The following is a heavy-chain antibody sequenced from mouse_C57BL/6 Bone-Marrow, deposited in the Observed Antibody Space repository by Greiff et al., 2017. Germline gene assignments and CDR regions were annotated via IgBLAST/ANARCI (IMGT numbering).Heavy chain of an antibody. V-gene: IGHV1-50*01. CDR3: AREYYGSYYYAMDY. D-gene: IGHD1-1*01. CDR1: GYTFTSYW. J-gene: IGHJ4*01. CDR2: IDPSDSYT. Sequence: QVQLQQSGAELVKPGASVKLSCKASGYTFTSYWMQWVNQRPGQGLEWIGEIDPSDSYTNYNQKFKGKATLTVDTSSSTAYMQLSSLTSEDSAVYYCAREYYGSYYYAMDYWGQGTSVTVSS.